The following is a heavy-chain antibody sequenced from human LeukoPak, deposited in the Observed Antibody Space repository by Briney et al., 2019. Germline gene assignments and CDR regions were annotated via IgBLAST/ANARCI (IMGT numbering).Heavy chain of an antibody. CDR3: ARAYGYRGYFDY. D-gene: IGHD5-18*01. CDR2: INHSGST. J-gene: IGHJ4*02. Sequence: SLXXXXYGGXXSGYYWSWIRQPPGKGLEWIGEINHSGSTNYNPSLKSRVTISVDTSKNQFSLKLSSVTAADTAVYYCARAYGYRGYFDYWGQGTLVTVSS. CDR1: GGXXSGYY. V-gene: IGHV4-34*01.